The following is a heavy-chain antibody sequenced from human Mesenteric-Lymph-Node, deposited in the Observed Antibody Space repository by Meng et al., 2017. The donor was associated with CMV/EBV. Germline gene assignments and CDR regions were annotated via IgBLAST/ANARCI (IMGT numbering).Heavy chain of an antibody. Sequence: GESLKISCAASGFTFSSYAMSWVRQAPGKGLEWVSAISGSGGSTYFADPVKARFTISRDNSKNTLYLQMNSLRAEDTAVYYWAKTRRMNYYGMDVWGQGTTVTVSS. CDR3: AKTRRMNYYGMDV. CDR1: GFTFSSYA. V-gene: IGHV3-23*01. J-gene: IGHJ6*02. CDR2: ISGSGGST. D-gene: IGHD1-14*01.